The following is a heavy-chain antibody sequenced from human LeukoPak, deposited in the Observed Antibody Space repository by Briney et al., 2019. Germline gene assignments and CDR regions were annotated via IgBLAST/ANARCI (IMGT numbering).Heavy chain of an antibody. D-gene: IGHD3-3*01. CDR2: ISYDGSNK. CDR3: ARHWSGYDAFDY. J-gene: IGHJ4*02. Sequence: GGSLRLSCAASGFTFSSYSMNWVRQAPGKGLEWVAVISYDGSNKYYADSVKGRFTISRDNSKNTLYLQMNSLRAEDTAVYYCARHWSGYDAFDYWGQGTLVTVSS. V-gene: IGHV3-30*03. CDR1: GFTFSSYS.